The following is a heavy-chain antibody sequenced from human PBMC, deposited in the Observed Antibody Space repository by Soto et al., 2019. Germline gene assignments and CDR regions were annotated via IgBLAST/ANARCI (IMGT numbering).Heavy chain of an antibody. Sequence: SGTLSLTCTVSGDSLYSAAFFGGLNRKNPGKGLEWFGRIYFTGTSSYTPPLSSRVTMFVDTSKNNFSLRLTSVTAADTAVYYCVGREAVAGSQFDFWGQGTLVTVSS. CDR1: GDSLYSAAFF. D-gene: IGHD6-19*01. J-gene: IGHJ4*02. V-gene: IGHV4-39*02. CDR3: VGREAVAGSQFDF. CDR2: IYFTGTS.